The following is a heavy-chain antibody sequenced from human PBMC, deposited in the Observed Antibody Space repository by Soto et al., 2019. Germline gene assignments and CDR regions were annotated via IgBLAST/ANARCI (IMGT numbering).Heavy chain of an antibody. D-gene: IGHD4-4*01. CDR3: ARLTGDDYSNQNWFDP. Sequence: SETLSLTCTVSGGSISSYYWSWIRQPPGKGLEWIGYIYYSGSTNYNPSLKSRVTISVDTSKNQFSLKLSSVTAADTAVYYCARLTGDDYSNQNWFDPWGQGTLVTVSS. J-gene: IGHJ5*02. CDR2: IYYSGST. V-gene: IGHV4-59*08. CDR1: GGSISSYY.